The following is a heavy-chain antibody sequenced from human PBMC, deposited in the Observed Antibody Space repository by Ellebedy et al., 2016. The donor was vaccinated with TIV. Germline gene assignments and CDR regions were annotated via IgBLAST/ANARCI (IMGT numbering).Heavy chain of an antibody. Sequence: GESLKISCAASGFTFSSENMNWVRQAPGKGLEWVSYISSSSSTIYYADSVKGRFTISRDNAKNSLYLQMNSLRAEDTAVYYCARDLGHSGYDLLDPWGQGTLVTVSA. CDR2: ISSSSSTI. D-gene: IGHD5-12*01. CDR3: ARDLGHSGYDLLDP. J-gene: IGHJ5*02. CDR1: GFTFSSEN. V-gene: IGHV3-48*01.